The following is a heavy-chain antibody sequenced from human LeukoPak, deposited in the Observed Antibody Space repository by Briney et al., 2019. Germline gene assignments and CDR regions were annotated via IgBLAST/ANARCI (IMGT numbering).Heavy chain of an antibody. J-gene: IGHJ4*02. CDR2: INPNSGGT. Sequence: ASVKVSCKASGYTFTGYYMHWVRQAPGQGLEWMGRINPNSGGTNYAQKFQGRVTMTRDTSISTACVELSRLRSDDTAVYYCARWSYGYSSSSSPLLDYWGQGTLVTVSS. CDR3: ARWSYGYSSSSSPLLDY. V-gene: IGHV1-2*06. CDR1: GYTFTGYY. D-gene: IGHD6-6*01.